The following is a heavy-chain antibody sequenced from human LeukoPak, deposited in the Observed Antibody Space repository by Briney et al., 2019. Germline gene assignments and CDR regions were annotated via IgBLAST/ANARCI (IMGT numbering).Heavy chain of an antibody. CDR3: ASHSSGWSQPFDY. D-gene: IGHD6-19*01. Sequence: GESLKISCKGSGYRFTSYWIGWVRQMPGKGLEWMGIIYPGDSDTRYSPSFQGQVTISADKSISTAYLQWSSLKASDTAMYYCASHSSGWSQPFDYWGQGTLVTVSS. CDR2: IYPGDSDT. V-gene: IGHV5-51*01. J-gene: IGHJ4*02. CDR1: GYRFTSYW.